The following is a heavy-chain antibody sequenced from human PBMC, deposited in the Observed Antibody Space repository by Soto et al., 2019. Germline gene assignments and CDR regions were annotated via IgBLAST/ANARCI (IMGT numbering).Heavy chain of an antibody. J-gene: IGHJ6*04. CDR1: GGSISSYY. V-gene: IGHV4-4*07. CDR3: ARDGGGYCSGGSCYHYYGMDV. D-gene: IGHD2-15*01. Sequence: SETLSLTCTVSGGSISSYYWSWIRQPAGKGLEWIGRIYTSGSTNYNPSLKSRVTMSVDTSKNQFSLKLSSVTAADTAVYYCARDGGGYCSGGSCYHYYGMDVWGKGTTVTVSS. CDR2: IYTSGST.